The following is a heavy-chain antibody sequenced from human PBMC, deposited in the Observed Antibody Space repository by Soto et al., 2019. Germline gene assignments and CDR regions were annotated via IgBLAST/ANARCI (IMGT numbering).Heavy chain of an antibody. Sequence: QVQLLESGPGLLKPSGTLSLTCTVSGDSMSSSNWWNWVRQPPGKGLEWIGAAHHSGGTHYNPSLXSXSXIXXDRSQNHFSLQLTSVTAADTAVYYCARSEATALDYWGQGTLVTVSS. CDR3: ARSEATALDY. CDR2: AHHSGGT. CDR1: GDSMSSSNW. V-gene: IGHV4-4*02. J-gene: IGHJ4*02.